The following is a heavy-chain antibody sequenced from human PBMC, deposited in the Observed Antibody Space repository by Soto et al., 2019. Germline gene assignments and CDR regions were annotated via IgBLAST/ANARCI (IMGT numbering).Heavy chain of an antibody. CDR1: GGTFSSYT. CDR3: ARVYCSGGSCYSNY. J-gene: IGHJ4*02. CDR2: IIPILGIA. D-gene: IGHD2-15*01. V-gene: IGHV1-69*02. Sequence: QVQLVQSGAEVKKPGSSVKVSCKASGGTFSSYTISWVRQAPGQGLEWMGRIIPILGIANYAQKFQGRVTITADKSTSTAYMELSSLRSEDTAVYYCARVYCSGGSCYSNYWGQETLVTVSS.